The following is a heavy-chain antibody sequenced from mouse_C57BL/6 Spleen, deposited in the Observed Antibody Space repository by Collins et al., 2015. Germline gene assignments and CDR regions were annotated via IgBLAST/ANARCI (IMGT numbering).Heavy chain of an antibody. J-gene: IGHJ4*01. CDR3: ARLWLLRQGMDY. V-gene: IGHV9-2-1*01. CDR2: INTETGEP. CDR1: GYTFTDYS. Sequence: QIQLVQSGPELKKPGETVKISCKASGYTFTDYSMHWVKQAPGKGLKWMGWINTETGEPTYADDFKGRFAFSLETSASTAYLQINNLKNEDTATYFCARLWLLRQGMDYWGQGTSVTVSS. D-gene: IGHD2-3*01.